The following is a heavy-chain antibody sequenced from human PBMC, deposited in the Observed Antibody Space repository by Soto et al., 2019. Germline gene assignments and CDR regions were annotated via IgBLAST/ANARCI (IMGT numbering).Heavy chain of an antibody. Sequence: VESLKISCKGSGYIFTSYWICWGLQMPVKGLEWMGIIYPGDSDTRYSPSFQGQVTISADKSISTAYLQWSSLKASDTAMYYCASAYCSSTSCYSQGVDVWGQGTTVTVSS. D-gene: IGHD2-2*01. CDR3: ASAYCSSTSCYSQGVDV. CDR2: IYPGDSDT. J-gene: IGHJ6*02. V-gene: IGHV5-51*01. CDR1: GYIFTSYW.